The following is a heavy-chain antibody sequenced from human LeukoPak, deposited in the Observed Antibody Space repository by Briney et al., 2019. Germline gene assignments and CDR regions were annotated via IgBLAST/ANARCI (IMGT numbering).Heavy chain of an antibody. CDR2: IFYSGST. CDR3: ARHSPFYYDSSGYRAFDI. D-gene: IGHD3-22*01. J-gene: IGHJ3*02. Sequence: PSETLSLTCTVSGGSISSSNYYWGWIRQPPGKGLEWIGYIFYSGSTNYNPSLKSRVTISVDTSKNQFSLNLSSVTAADTAVYYCARHSPFYYDSSGYRAFDIWGQGTMVTVSS. CDR1: GGSISSSNYY. V-gene: IGHV4-61*05.